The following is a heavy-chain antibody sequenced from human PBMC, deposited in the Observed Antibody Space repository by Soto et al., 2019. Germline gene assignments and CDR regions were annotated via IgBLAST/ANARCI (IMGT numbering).Heavy chain of an antibody. V-gene: IGHV1-18*01. CDR2: ISAYNGNT. D-gene: IGHD6-13*01. CDR3: ARDLAAATPIYYGMDV. Sequence: ASVKVSCKASGYTFTSYGISWVRQAPGQGLEWMGWISAYNGNTNYAQKLQDRVTMTTDTSTSTAYMELRSLRSDDTAVYYCARDLAAATPIYYGMDVWGQGTTVTVSS. CDR1: GYTFTSYG. J-gene: IGHJ6*02.